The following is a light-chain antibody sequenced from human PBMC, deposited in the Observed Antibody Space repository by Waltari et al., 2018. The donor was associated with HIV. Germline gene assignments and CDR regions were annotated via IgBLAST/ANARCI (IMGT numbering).Light chain of an antibody. V-gene: IGLV7-43*01. J-gene: IGLJ3*02. Sequence: QTVVTQEPSLTVSPGGTVTLTCASSTGTVISLNYPSWFQHKPGQAPSSPIYNTTNRHAWTPDRFSGSLPGGKAALTLSGVQPEDEADYYCVIYYGGSWVFGGGTRLTVL. CDR3: VIYYGGSWV. CDR2: NTT. CDR1: TGTVISLNY.